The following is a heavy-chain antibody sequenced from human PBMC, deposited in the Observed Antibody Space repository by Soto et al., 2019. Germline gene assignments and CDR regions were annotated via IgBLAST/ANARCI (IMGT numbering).Heavy chain of an antibody. CDR2: INVYNGNT. CDR1: GYTFTSYG. J-gene: IGHJ4*02. D-gene: IGHD3-10*01. V-gene: IGHV1-18*01. Sequence: QVQLVQSGAEVKKPGASVTVSCKASGYTFTSYGISWVRQAPGQGLEWMGCINVYNGNTNSAQKLLVIFTMTTDTSSTMAFLALRSLIADDYSVSFCARYTSRGEYDYWGQGTLVTVSS. CDR3: ARYTSRGEYDY.